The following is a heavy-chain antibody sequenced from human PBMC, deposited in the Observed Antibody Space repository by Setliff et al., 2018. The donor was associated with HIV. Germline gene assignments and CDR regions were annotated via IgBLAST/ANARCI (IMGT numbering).Heavy chain of an antibody. CDR2: VYYSGNT. V-gene: IGHV4-39*07. CDR3: ARVIAVAGTHSVDY. Sequence: SETLSLTCTVSGASITNTNYYWGWIRQPPGKGLEWIGAVYYSGNTYFSPSLKSRVTISLDTSKNQISLKVTSVTATDTAVYYCARVIAVAGTHSVDYWGQGTLVTVS. CDR1: GASITNTNYY. J-gene: IGHJ4*02. D-gene: IGHD6-19*01.